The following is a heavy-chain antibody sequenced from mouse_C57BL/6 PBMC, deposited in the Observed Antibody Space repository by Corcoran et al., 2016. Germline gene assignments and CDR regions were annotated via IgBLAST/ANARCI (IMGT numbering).Heavy chain of an antibody. CDR3: ARSNKGVYYYSNYLYWYFDV. V-gene: IGHV9-3*01. D-gene: IGHD2-5*01. CDR1: GFTFTTYG. J-gene: IGHJ1*03. Sequence: QIQLVQSGPELTKTGETVKISSKDSGFTFTTYGLSWVNQDPGKGLKWMGWINTYSGVPKYADDFKGRFAFSLETSASTAYLQINNLKNEDTATYFCARSNKGVYYYSNYLYWYFDVWGTGTTVTVSS. CDR2: INTYSGVP.